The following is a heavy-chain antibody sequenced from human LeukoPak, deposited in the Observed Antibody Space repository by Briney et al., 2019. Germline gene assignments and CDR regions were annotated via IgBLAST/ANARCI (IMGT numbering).Heavy chain of an antibody. V-gene: IGHV3-30*04. CDR3: AKEDSYGYSAFDI. CDR1: EFTLSTYA. J-gene: IGHJ3*02. CDR2: ISYDGSNK. D-gene: IGHD5-18*01. Sequence: PGGSLRLSCAPSEFTLSTYAMHWVRQAPGKGLEWVAVISYDGSNKYYADSVKGRFTISRDNSKNTLYLQMNSLRAEDTAVYYCAKEDSYGYSAFDIWGQGTMVTVSS.